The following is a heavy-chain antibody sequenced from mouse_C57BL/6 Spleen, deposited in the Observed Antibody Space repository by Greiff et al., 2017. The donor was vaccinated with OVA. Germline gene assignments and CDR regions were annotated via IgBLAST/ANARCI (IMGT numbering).Heavy chain of an antibody. J-gene: IGHJ2*01. D-gene: IGHD1-1*01. CDR3: AVGGSSYLGY. Sequence: EVQLQQSGAELVKPGASVKLSCTASGFNIKDYYMHWVKQRPEQGLEWIGRIDPEDGETKYAPKFPGKATITADTSSNTAYLQLSSLTSEDTAVYYCAVGGSSYLGYWGQGTTLTVSS. V-gene: IGHV14-2*01. CDR1: GFNIKDYY. CDR2: IDPEDGET.